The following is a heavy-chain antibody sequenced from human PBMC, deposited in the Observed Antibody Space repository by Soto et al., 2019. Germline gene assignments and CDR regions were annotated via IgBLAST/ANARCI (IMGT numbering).Heavy chain of an antibody. CDR1: GFTFSNLA. Sequence: EVQLLESGGGLEQPGGSLRLACSASGFTFSNLAMTWVRQAPWKVLEWVSLISGSGDRAYYADSVQCRFTISRDNSKNTLYLQMSTVAAEDRAVYHYARLVSRGLPAALLGGSFGMDVCGHGATVTVAS. CDR3: ARLVSRGLPAALLGGSFGMDV. V-gene: IGHV3-23*01. J-gene: IGHJ6*02. CDR2: ISGSGDRA. D-gene: IGHD3-16*01.